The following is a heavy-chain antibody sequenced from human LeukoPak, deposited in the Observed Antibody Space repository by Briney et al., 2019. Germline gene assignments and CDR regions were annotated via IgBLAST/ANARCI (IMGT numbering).Heavy chain of an antibody. CDR2: IRYDGSNK. Sequence: GGSLRLSCAASGFTFSSYGMHWVRQAPGKGLEWVAFIRYDGSNKYYADSVKGRFTISRDNSKNTLYLQMNSLRAEDTAVYYCAKDPGGYCSSTSCSNPDYWGQGTLVTVSS. CDR1: GFTFSSYG. D-gene: IGHD2-2*01. J-gene: IGHJ4*02. CDR3: AKDPGGYCSSTSCSNPDY. V-gene: IGHV3-30*02.